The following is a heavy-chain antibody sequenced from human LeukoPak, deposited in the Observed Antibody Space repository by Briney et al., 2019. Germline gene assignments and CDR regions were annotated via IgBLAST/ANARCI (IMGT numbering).Heavy chain of an antibody. CDR1: SYSISSGYY. V-gene: IGHV4-38-2*02. CDR3: VRVAAGIWNRYFDY. D-gene: IGHD6-13*01. J-gene: IGHJ4*02. CDR2: IYHSGST. Sequence: SETLSLTCTVSSYSISSGYYWGWIRQPPGKGLEWIGSIYHSGSTYYNPSLKSRVTISVDTSKNQFSLKLSSVTAADTAVYYAVRVAAGIWNRYFDYWGQGTLVTVSS.